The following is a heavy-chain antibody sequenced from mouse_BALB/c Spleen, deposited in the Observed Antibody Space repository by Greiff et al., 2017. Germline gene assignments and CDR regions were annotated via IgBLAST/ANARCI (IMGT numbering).Heavy chain of an antibody. CDR3: ARGGIYAWFAY. CDR1: GYTFTDYN. D-gene: IGHD1-1*01. Sequence: SGYTFTDYNMDWVKQSHGKSLEWIGDINPNNGGTIYNQKFKGKATLTVDKSSSTAYMELRSLTSEDTAVYYCARGGIYAWFAYWGQGTLVTVSA. CDR2: INPNNGGT. V-gene: IGHV1-18*01. J-gene: IGHJ3*01.